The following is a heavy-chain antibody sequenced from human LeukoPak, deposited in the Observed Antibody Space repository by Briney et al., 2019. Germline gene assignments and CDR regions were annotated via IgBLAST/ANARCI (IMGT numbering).Heavy chain of an antibody. CDR1: GLTFSDSR. J-gene: IGHJ4*02. D-gene: IGHD3-10*01. CDR3: VKDIHYYGSGNYYNGYFDY. CDR2: TAGADDVI. Sequence: GGSLRLSCAVSGLTFSDSRMIWVRQAPEKRLEWVAVTAGADDVIQYADSVKGRFTISRDNSKNTLYLQVSSLRAEDTAVYYCVKDIHYYGSGNYYNGYFDYWGQGTLVTVSS. V-gene: IGHV3-23*01.